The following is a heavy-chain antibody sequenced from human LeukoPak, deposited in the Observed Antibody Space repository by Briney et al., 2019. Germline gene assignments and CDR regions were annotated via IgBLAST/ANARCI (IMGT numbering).Heavy chain of an antibody. Sequence: GGSLRLSCAASGFTFSSYSMNWVRRAPGKGLEWVSCISSSSNTIYYADSVKGRFTISRDNAQNSLYLQMNSLRDEDTAVYYCARGYSSSWNYFDYWGQGTLVTVSS. CDR3: ARGYSSSWNYFDY. CDR1: GFTFSSYS. CDR2: ISSSSNTI. V-gene: IGHV3-48*02. D-gene: IGHD6-13*01. J-gene: IGHJ4*02.